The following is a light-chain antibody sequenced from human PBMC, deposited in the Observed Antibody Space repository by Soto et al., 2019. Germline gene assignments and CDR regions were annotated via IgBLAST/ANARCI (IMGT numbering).Light chain of an antibody. CDR2: GNS. CDR3: QAYDSSLSGSNVV. J-gene: IGLJ2*01. Sequence: QSVLTQPPSVSGAPGQRVTISCTGSSSNIGAGYDVHWYQQLPGTAPKLLIYGNSNRPSGGPDRFSGSKSGTSASLAITGRQAEDEADYYGQAYDSSLSGSNVVFGGGTKLPS. V-gene: IGLV1-40*01. CDR1: SSNIGAGYD.